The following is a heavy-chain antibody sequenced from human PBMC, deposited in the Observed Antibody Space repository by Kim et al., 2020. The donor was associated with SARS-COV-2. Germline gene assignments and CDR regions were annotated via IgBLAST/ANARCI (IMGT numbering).Heavy chain of an antibody. CDR3: AKDTRGYNQAFDS. D-gene: IGHD5-12*01. Sequence: GGSLRLSCAASGFIFKNFAMNWVRQAPGKGLEWVSTIDGNGIATYYADSVKGRSTFSSDNSKNTLSLQMNSLTDDDTAVYYCAKDTRGYNQAFDSWGQGTLVTVSS. CDR2: IDGNGIAT. J-gene: IGHJ4*02. V-gene: IGHV3-23*01. CDR1: GFIFKNFA.